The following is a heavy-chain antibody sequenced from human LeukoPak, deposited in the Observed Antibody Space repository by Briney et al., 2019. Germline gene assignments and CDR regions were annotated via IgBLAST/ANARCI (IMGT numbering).Heavy chain of an antibody. CDR3: ARDGSGYSSLPFYMDV. D-gene: IGHD3-10*01. V-gene: IGHV1-18*01. Sequence: ASVKVSCKASGYTFSNYGISWVRQAPGQGLEWMGWISAYNGYTKYARKFQGRVTMTTDTSTSTAYMELKSLRSDDTAVYYCARDGSGYSSLPFYMDVWGKGTTVTVSS. J-gene: IGHJ6*03. CDR2: ISAYNGYT. CDR1: GYTFSNYG.